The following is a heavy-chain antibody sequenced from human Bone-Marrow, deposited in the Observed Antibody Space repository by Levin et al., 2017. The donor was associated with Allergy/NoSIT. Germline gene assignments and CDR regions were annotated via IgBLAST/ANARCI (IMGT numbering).Heavy chain of an antibody. CDR1: GFPFNNAW. V-gene: IGHV3-15*01. CDR3: TRDLLYFDY. CDR2: IKSKTDGGTT. Sequence: SCTASGFPFNNAWMSWVRQAPGKGLEWVGHIKSKTDGGTTDYAAPVKGRFTISRDDSKNTVYLQMDSLKTEDTAVYYCTRDLLYFDYWGQGTLVTVSS. J-gene: IGHJ4*02.